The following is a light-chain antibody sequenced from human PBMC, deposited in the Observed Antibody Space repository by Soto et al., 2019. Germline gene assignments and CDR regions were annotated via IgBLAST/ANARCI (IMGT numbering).Light chain of an antibody. V-gene: IGKV1-39*01. CDR1: QDISTY. CDR2: AAA. CDR3: QQSYNTPYT. Sequence: DIQVTQSPSSLSASAGDRVTFTCRARQDISTYLNWYQQKPGKAPSLLIYAAASLQSGVPSRFSAGGSGTDFTLTSSSLQPEDFATYYCQQSYNTPYTCGQGPHLEI. J-gene: IGKJ2*01.